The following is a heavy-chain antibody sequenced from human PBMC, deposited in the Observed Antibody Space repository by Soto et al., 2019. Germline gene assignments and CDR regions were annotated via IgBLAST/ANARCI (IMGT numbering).Heavy chain of an antibody. CDR3: ARYSYGLNYYYYGMDV. CDR1: GGTFSSYA. Sequence: QVQLVQSGAEVKKPGSSVKVSCKASGGTFSSYAISWVRQAPGQGPEWMGGIIPIFGTANYAQKFQGRVTITADESTSTAYMELSSLRSEDTAVYYCARYSYGLNYYYYGMDVWGQGTTVTVSS. J-gene: IGHJ6*02. D-gene: IGHD5-18*01. V-gene: IGHV1-69*01. CDR2: IIPIFGTA.